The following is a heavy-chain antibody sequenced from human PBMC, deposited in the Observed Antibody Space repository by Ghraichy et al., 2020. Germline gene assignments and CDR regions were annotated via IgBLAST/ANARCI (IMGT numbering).Heavy chain of an antibody. D-gene: IGHD6-19*01. Sequence: GGSLRLSCAASGFTFSSYAMSWVRQAPGKGLEWVSAISGSGGSTYYADSVKGRFTISRDNSKNTLYLQMNSLRAEDTAVYYCAKLVKISGARAEYFQHWGQGTLVTVSS. CDR2: ISGSGGST. J-gene: IGHJ1*01. CDR1: GFTFSSYA. V-gene: IGHV3-23*01. CDR3: AKLVKISGARAEYFQH.